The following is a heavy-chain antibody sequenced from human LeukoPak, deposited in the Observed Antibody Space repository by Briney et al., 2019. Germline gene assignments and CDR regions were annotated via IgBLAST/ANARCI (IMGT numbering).Heavy chain of an antibody. CDR2: IRYDRSNK. J-gene: IGHJ6*03. CDR3: AKVRGHSYGSLLRSPMDV. Sequence: PGGSLRLSCAASGFTFSSYGMHWVRQAPGKGLEWVAFIRYDRSNKYYADSVKGRFTISRDNSKNTLYLQMNSLRAEDTAVYYCAKVRGHSYGSLLRSPMDVWGKGTTVTVSS. CDR1: GFTFSSYG. D-gene: IGHD5-18*01. V-gene: IGHV3-30*02.